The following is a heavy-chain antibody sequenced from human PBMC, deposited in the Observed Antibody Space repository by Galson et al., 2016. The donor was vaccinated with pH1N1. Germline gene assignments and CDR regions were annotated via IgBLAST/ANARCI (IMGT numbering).Heavy chain of an antibody. CDR2: FNPDNGNT. V-gene: IGHV1-3*01. CDR1: GYTFTTYL. D-gene: IGHD3-16*01. CDR3: ARDDYGRYFDY. J-gene: IGHJ4*02. Sequence: SVKVSCKASGYTFTTYLIHWVRQAPGETLEWMGWFNPDNGNTKYSQRFQGRVTFTRDTSATTAYMEMSSLRSEDTAVYYCARDDYGRYFDYWGQGTPVTVSS.